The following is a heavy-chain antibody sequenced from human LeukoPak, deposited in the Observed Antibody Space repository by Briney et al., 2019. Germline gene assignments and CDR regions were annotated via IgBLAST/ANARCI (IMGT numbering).Heavy chain of an antibody. D-gene: IGHD3-3*01. CDR2: IIPIFGTA. J-gene: IGHJ6*04. Sequence: ASVKVSCKASGGTFSSYAISWVRQAPGQGLEWMGGIIPIFGTANYAQKFQGRVTITTDESTGTAYMELSSLRSEDTAVYYCARGLYYDFWSGYPPLDVWGKGTTVTVSS. V-gene: IGHV1-69*05. CDR1: GGTFSSYA. CDR3: ARGLYYDFWSGYPPLDV.